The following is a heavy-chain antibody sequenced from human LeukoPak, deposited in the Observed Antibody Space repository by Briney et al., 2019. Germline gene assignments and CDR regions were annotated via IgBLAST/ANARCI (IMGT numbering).Heavy chain of an antibody. CDR1: GYTFTSYA. D-gene: IGHD1-26*01. CDR2: ISVYNGKT. J-gene: IGHJ6*02. CDR3: ARGGSGSFSYYYGMDV. Sequence: ASVKVSCKASGYTFTSYAITWVGQAPGQGLEWMGWISVYNGKTNHAQKLQGRVTMTADTSTSTAYMELRSLRSDDTAVYYCARGGSGSFSYYYGMDVWGQGTTVTVSS. V-gene: IGHV1-18*01.